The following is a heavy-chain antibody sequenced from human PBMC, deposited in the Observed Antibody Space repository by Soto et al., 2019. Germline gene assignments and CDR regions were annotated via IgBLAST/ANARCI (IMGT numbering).Heavy chain of an antibody. V-gene: IGHV3-23*01. CDR3: AKFGGDIVATIAAFDYYYGMDV. Sequence: GGSLRLSCAASGFTFSSYAMSWVRQAPGKGLEWVSAISGSGGSTYYADSVKGRFTISRDNSKNTLYLQMNSLRAEDTAVYYCAKFGGDIVATIAAFDYYYGMDVWGQGTTVTVSS. D-gene: IGHD5-12*01. CDR2: ISGSGGST. J-gene: IGHJ6*02. CDR1: GFTFSSYA.